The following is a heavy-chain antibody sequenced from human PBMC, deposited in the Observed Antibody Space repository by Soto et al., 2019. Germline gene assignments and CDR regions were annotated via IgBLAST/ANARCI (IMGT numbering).Heavy chain of an antibody. Sequence: GGSLRLSCAASGFTFTRYSMNWVRQAPGKGLEWVSSISSTTNYIYYGDSMKGRFTISRDNAKNSLYLEMNSLRAEDTAVYYCAKDDIVVVPAAIPYDILTGYFVYWGQGTLVTVSS. CDR2: ISSTTNYI. CDR3: AKDDIVVVPAAIPYDILTGYFVY. D-gene: IGHD2-2*02. J-gene: IGHJ4*02. CDR1: GFTFTRYS. V-gene: IGHV3-21*04.